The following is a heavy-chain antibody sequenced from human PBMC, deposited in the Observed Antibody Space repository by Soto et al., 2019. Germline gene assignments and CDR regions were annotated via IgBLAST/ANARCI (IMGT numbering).Heavy chain of an antibody. CDR3: AAIPHGAAAYDY. Sequence: EVQLMASGGGLVEPGGSLTLSCAASGFTFNNAWMSWVRQAPGKGLEWVGRVKTKTDGGTIDYGAPVKGRFTISRDDSSNTLYLQMNSLNTEDTAVYYCAAIPHGAAAYDYWGRGTLVTVSS. CDR1: GFTFNNAW. J-gene: IGHJ4*02. CDR2: VKTKTDGGTI. V-gene: IGHV3-15*01. D-gene: IGHD2-2*01.